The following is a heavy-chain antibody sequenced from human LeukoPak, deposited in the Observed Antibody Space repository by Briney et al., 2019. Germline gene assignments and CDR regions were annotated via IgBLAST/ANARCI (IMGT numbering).Heavy chain of an antibody. Sequence: GGSLRLSCAASGLTFSSHWMHWVRQAPGKGLEWVAVTVGGGDGTYYADSVKGRFTISRDNSNNTPYLQMNSLRAEDTAVYYCAKDMRFDWTPYYFDYWGQGTLVTVSS. D-gene: IGHD3-9*01. CDR2: TVGGGDGT. V-gene: IGHV3-23*01. J-gene: IGHJ4*02. CDR1: GLTFSSHW. CDR3: AKDMRFDWTPYYFDY.